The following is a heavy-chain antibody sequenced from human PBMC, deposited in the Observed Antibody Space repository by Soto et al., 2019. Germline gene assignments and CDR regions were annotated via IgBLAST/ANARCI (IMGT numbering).Heavy chain of an antibody. CDR2: IYYSGRT. V-gene: IGHV4-28*01. CDR3: ARKNGVLDAFDI. D-gene: IGHD4-17*01. J-gene: IGHJ3*02. CDR1: GYSISSSNW. Sequence: QVQLQESGPGLVKPSDTLSHTCAVSGYSISSSNWWGWIRQPPGKGLEWIGYIYYSGRTYYNPSLTSRLXXXVXTSKNQFSLKLSSVTAVDTAVYYCARKNGVLDAFDIWGQGTMVTVSS.